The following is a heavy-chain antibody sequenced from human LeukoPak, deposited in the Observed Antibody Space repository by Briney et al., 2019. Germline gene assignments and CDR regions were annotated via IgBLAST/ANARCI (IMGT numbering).Heavy chain of an antibody. Sequence: ASVKVSCKASGYSFTSYYMHWVRQAPGQGLEWMGIINPSGGSTSYAQKFQGRVTMTRDTSTSTVYMELSSLRSEDTAVYYCARDLGDSSGYYTFGYWGQGTLVTVSS. CDR2: INPSGGST. CDR3: ARDLGDSSGYYTFGY. D-gene: IGHD3-22*01. CDR1: GYSFTSYY. V-gene: IGHV1-46*01. J-gene: IGHJ4*02.